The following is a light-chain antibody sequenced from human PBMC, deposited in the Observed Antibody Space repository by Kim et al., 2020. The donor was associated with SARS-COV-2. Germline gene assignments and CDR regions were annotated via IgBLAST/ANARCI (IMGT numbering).Light chain of an antibody. CDR3: ATWDDSLNGYV. V-gene: IGLV1-44*01. Sequence: GQRVTVTCSGSSSNIGRNTFSWYQHLPGTAPKVLIYGDNQRPSGVPDRLSGSRSVTSASLAISGLQSEDESDYYCATWDDSLNGYVFGIGTKVTVL. J-gene: IGLJ1*01. CDR2: GDN. CDR1: SSNIGRNT.